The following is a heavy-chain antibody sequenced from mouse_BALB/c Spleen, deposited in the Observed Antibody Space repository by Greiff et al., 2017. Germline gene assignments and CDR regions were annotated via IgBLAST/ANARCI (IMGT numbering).Heavy chain of an antibody. D-gene: IGHD2-14*01. CDR1: GFNIKDTY. CDR3: SREGERYDGYFDV. V-gene: IGHV14-3*02. J-gene: IGHJ1*01. CDR2: IDPANGNT. Sequence: VQLQQSGAELVKPGASVKLSCTASGFNIKDTYMHWVKQRPEQGLEWIGRIDPANGNTKYDPKFQGKATITADTSSNTAYLQLSSLTSEDTAVYYCSREGERYDGYFDVWGAGTTVTVSS.